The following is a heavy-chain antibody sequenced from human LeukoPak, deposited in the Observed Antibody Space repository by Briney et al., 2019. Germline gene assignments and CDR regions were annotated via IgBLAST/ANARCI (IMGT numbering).Heavy chain of an antibody. CDR1: GYSFISYW. J-gene: IGHJ4*02. D-gene: IGHD6-19*01. Sequence: GESLKISCKGSGYSFISYWIGWVRQMPGKGLEWMGIIYPGDSDTRYSPSFQGQVTISADKSISTAYQQWSSLKASDTAMYYCARAYQTITVAGSFSFYFDYWGQGTLVTVSS. CDR2: IYPGDSDT. V-gene: IGHV5-51*01. CDR3: ARAYQTITVAGSFSFYFDY.